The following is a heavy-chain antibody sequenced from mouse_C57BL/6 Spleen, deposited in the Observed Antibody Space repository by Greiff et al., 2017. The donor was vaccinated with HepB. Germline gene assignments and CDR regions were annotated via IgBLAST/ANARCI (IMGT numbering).Heavy chain of an antibody. V-gene: IGHV1-50*01. D-gene: IGHD2-1*01. CDR2: IDPSDSYT. CDR1: GYTFTSYW. J-gene: IGHJ4*01. CDR3: ARSRGNYPYAMDY. Sequence: QVQLQQPGAELVKPGASVKLSCQASGYTFTSYWMQWVKQRPGQGLEWIGEIDPSDSYTNYNQKFKGKATLTVDTSSSTAYLQRSSLTSEDSAVYYCARSRGNYPYAMDYWGQGTSVTVSS.